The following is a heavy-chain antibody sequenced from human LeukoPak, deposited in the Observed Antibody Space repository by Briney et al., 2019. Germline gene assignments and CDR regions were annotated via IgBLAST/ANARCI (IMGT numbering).Heavy chain of an antibody. CDR2: IYYSGST. J-gene: IGHJ4*02. V-gene: IGHV4-30-4*01. Sequence: PSQTLSLTCTVSGGSISSGDYYWSWIRQPPGKGLEWIGYIYYSGSTYYNPSLKSRVTISVDTSKNQFSLKLSSVTAADTAVYYCARHLYYGSGSPEYWGQGTLVTVSS. CDR1: GGSISSGDYY. D-gene: IGHD3-10*01. CDR3: ARHLYYGSGSPEY.